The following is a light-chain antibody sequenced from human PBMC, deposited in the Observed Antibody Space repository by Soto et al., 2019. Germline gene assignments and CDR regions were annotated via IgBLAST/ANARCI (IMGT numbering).Light chain of an antibody. CDR3: QQRSNWPPIT. Sequence: EIVVTQAPGTLSFSPGERATLSCRSSQGVGSELAWYQQKPGQAPRLLIYDAPNRATGIPARFSGSGSGTDFTLTISSLEPEDFAVYYCQQRSNWPPITFGQGTRLEIK. CDR1: QGVGSE. CDR2: DAP. J-gene: IGKJ5*01. V-gene: IGKV3-11*01.